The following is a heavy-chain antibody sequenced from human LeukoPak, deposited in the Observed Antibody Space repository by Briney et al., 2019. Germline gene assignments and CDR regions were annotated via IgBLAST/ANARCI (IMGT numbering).Heavy chain of an antibody. CDR1: GRSISSYY. V-gene: IGHV4-59*08. CDR3: ARSAIDAFDI. J-gene: IGHJ3*02. Sequence: SETLSLTCTVSGRSISSYYWSWIRQPPGKGLECIGYVYNSGSTNNNPSLKSGVSISVDTSKNQFSLKLRSVTAADTAVYYCARSAIDAFDIWGQGTMVTVSS. D-gene: IGHD6-25*01. CDR2: VYNSGST.